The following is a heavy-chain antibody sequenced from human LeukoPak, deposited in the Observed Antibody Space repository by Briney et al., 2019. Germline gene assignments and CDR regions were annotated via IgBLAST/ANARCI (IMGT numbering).Heavy chain of an antibody. J-gene: IGHJ4*02. CDR3: ARPALRSGKYSSGWYLKYYFDY. V-gene: IGHV1-69*13. D-gene: IGHD6-19*01. Sequence: SVKVSCKASGGTFSSYAISWVRQAPGQGLEWMGGIIPIFGTANYAQKFQGRVTITADESTSTAYMGLSSLRSEDTAVYYCARPALRSGKYSSGWYLKYYFDYWGQGTLVTVSS. CDR2: IIPIFGTA. CDR1: GGTFSSYA.